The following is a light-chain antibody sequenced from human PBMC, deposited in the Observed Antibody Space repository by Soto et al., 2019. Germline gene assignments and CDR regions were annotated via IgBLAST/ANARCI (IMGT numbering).Light chain of an antibody. J-gene: IGKJ4*02. CDR1: QGVSSSS. CDR3: QHYRTS. Sequence: EIVLTQSPGTLSLSPGERATLSCRASQGVSSSSLAWYQQKPGQPPRLLIYGASSRATGIPDRFSGSGSGTAFTLTITRLEPEDFAVYYCQHYRTSFGGGTKVEIK. V-gene: IGKV3-20*01. CDR2: GAS.